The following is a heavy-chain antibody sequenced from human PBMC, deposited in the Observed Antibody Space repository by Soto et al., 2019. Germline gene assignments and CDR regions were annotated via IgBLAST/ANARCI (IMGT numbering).Heavy chain of an antibody. CDR3: ARGVGRITIFGVARVDAFDI. D-gene: IGHD3-3*01. CDR2: ISYDGSNK. Sequence: QTGGSLRLSCAASGFTFSSYAMHWVRQAPGKGLEWVAVISYDGSNKYYADSVKGRFTISRDNSKNTLYLQMNSLRAEDTAVYYCARGVGRITIFGVARVDAFDIWGQGTMVTVSS. CDR1: GFTFSSYA. J-gene: IGHJ3*02. V-gene: IGHV3-30-3*01.